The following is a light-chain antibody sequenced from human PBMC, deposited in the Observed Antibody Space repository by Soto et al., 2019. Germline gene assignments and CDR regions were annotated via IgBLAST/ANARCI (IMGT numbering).Light chain of an antibody. J-gene: IGKJ1*01. CDR3: QQYDSYSSGP. CDR2: DAS. Sequence: DIQMTQSPSTLSSSVGDRVTITDLASQTISSWLAWYQQKPGKAPKVLIFDASSLKTGVPSRFSGSGSGTEFTLTISNLQPDDFATYYCQQYDSYSSGPFGQGTKVDIK. V-gene: IGKV1-5*01. CDR1: QTISSW.